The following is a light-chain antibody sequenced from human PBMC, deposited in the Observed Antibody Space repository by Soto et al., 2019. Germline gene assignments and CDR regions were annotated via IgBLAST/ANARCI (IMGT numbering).Light chain of an antibody. CDR2: KAS. Sequence: DIQMTQSPSTLSASVGDRVTITCRASQSINSWLAWYQQKPGKAPKLLIYKASNLESGVPSRFSGSWSGTEFTLTISSLQPDDFATYYCQQYSSYPWTFGQGTKVEI. V-gene: IGKV1-5*03. J-gene: IGKJ1*01. CDR1: QSINSW. CDR3: QQYSSYPWT.